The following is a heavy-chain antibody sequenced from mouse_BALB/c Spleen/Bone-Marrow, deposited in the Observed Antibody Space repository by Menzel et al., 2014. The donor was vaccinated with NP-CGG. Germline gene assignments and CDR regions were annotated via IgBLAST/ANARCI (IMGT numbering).Heavy chain of an antibody. J-gene: IGHJ4*01. D-gene: IGHD2-4*01. CDR2: IYPGDGDT. CDR1: GYTFTGYW. Sequence: VKLMESGAELARPGASVKLSCKASGYTFTGYWMQWIKQRPGQGLEWIGAIYPGDGDTRYTQKFKGKATLTADKSSSTAYMQLSSLASEDSAVYYCARGNYEGAMDYWGQGTPVTVSS. V-gene: IGHV1-87*01. CDR3: ARGNYEGAMDY.